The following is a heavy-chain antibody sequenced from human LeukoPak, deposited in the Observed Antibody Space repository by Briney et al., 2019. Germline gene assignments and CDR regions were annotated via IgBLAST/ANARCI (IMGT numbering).Heavy chain of an antibody. V-gene: IGHV1-69*13. CDR2: IIPSFGTV. D-gene: IGHD5-18*01. J-gene: IGHJ4*02. CDR3: ARATSANEYSYGFHFDY. CDR1: GTTFRSYA. Sequence: ASVKVSCKASGTTFRSYAINWVRQAPGQGLEWMGAIIPSFGTVKYAQKFQGRVTMTADEYTSTAYMDLNYLRSDDTAVYFCARATSANEYSYGFHFDYWGQGTLVSVSS.